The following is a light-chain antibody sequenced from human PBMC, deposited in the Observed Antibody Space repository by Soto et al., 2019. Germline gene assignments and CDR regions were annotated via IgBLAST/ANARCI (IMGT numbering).Light chain of an antibody. Sequence: DIQMTQSPTSVSASVGDRVTITCRASQRVSSWLAWYQQKSGTAPKLLIYAASTLQSGVPSRFSGSGSGTDFTLTISSLQPEDFATYYCRQTYSFPFTFGLGTRLEIK. V-gene: IGKV1-12*02. J-gene: IGKJ5*01. CDR1: QRVSSW. CDR2: AAS. CDR3: RQTYSFPFT.